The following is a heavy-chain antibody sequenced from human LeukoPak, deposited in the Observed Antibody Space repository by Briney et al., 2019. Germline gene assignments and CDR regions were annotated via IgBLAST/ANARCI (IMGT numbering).Heavy chain of an antibody. D-gene: IGHD5-12*01. V-gene: IGHV3-21*01. CDR3: ARGPQGGYIFFDY. CDR2: ITSSSTYI. J-gene: IGHJ4*02. Sequence: GGSLRLSCAASGFTFSNYNMNWVRQAPGKGLEWVSSITSSSTYIYYADSVKGRFTISRDNSKNTLYLQMNSLRAEDTAVYYCARGPQGGYIFFDYWGQGTLVSVSS. CDR1: GFTFSNYN.